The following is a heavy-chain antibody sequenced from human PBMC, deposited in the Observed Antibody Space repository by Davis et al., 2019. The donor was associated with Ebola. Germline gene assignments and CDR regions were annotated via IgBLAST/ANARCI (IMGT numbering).Heavy chain of an antibody. CDR2: IYYSGST. D-gene: IGHD7-27*01. CDR3: ARGYTGEDY. CDR1: GFTFSSYA. Sequence: ESLKISCAASGFTFSSYAMSWIRQHPGKGLEWIGYIYYSGSTYYNPSLKSRVTISVDTSKNQFSLKLSSVTAADTAVYYCARGYTGEDYWGQGTLVTVSS. V-gene: IGHV4-59*12. J-gene: IGHJ4*02.